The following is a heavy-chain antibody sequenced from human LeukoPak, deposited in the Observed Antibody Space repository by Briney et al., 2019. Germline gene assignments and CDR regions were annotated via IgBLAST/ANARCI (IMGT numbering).Heavy chain of an antibody. CDR3: ARSETEYCSGGSCSRWYFQH. V-gene: IGHV4-31*03. CDR2: IYYSGST. CDR1: GGSISSGGYY. J-gene: IGHJ1*01. D-gene: IGHD2-15*01. Sequence: PSETLSLTCTVSGGSISSGGYYWSWIRQHPGKGLEWIGFIYYSGSTYYNPSLKSRVTISVDTSKNQFSLKLSSVTAADTAVYYCARSETEYCSGGSCSRWYFQHWGQGTLVTVST.